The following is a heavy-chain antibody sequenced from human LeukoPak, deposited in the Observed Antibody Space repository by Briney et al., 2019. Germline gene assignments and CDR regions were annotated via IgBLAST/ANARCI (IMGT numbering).Heavy chain of an antibody. CDR1: GCTFSSYA. V-gene: IGHV3-30-3*01. J-gene: IGHJ6*03. Sequence: GRSLRLSCAASGCTFSSYAMHWVRRAPGKGLEGVAVISYDGSNKYYADSVKGRFTISRDNCKNTLYLQMNSLRAEDTAVYYCARPSQNYSSIDVWGKGTTVTVSS. CDR3: ARPSQNYSSIDV. CDR2: ISYDGSNK.